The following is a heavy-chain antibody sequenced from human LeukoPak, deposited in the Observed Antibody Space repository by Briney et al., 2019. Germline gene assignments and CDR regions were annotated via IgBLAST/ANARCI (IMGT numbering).Heavy chain of an antibody. V-gene: IGHV7-4-1*02. CDR1: GYTFTSYA. Sequence: GASVKVSCKASGYTFTSYAMNWVRQAPGQGLEWMGWINTNTGNPTYAQGFTGRFVFSLDTSVSTAYLQISSLKAEDTAVYYCARADYDFWSGYYWFGPNWFDPWGQGTLVTVSS. J-gene: IGHJ5*02. D-gene: IGHD3-3*01. CDR2: INTNTGNP. CDR3: ARADYDFWSGYYWFGPNWFDP.